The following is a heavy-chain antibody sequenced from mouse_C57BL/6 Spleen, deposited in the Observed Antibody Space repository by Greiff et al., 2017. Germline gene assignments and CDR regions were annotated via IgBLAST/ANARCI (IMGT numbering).Heavy chain of an antibody. D-gene: IGHD1-1*01. V-gene: IGHV1-22*01. CDR2: INPNNGGT. Sequence: EVKLQESGPELVKPGASVKMSCKASGYTFTDYNMHWVKQSHGKSLEWIGYINPNNGGTSYNQKFKGKATLTVNKSSSTAYMELRSLTSEDSAVYYCARGYYYGSRRDYAMDYWGQGTSVTVSS. CDR3: ARGYYYGSRRDYAMDY. CDR1: GYTFTDYN. J-gene: IGHJ4*01.